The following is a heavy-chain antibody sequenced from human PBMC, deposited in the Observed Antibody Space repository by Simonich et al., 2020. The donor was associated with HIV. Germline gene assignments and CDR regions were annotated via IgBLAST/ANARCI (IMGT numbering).Heavy chain of an antibody. CDR2: INYTGSP. V-gene: IGHV4-34*02. Sequence: QVQLQQWGAGLLKPSETLSLTCALYGGSFREYFWTWIRQSPGKGLEWIGEINYTGSPNYNPPLKSRVTISLDTSKKQFSLKLSSVTAADTAVYYGARGGVGNWAFDFWGQGTLVTVSS. J-gene: IGHJ4*02. CDR1: GGSFREYF. D-gene: IGHD7-27*01. CDR3: ARGGVGNWAFDF.